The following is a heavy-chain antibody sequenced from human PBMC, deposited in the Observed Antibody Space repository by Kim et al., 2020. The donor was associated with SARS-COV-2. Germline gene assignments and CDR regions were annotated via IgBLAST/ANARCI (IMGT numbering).Heavy chain of an antibody. CDR1: GGSISSSSYY. Sequence: SETLSLTCTVSGGSISSSSYYWGWLRQPPGKGREWIVSIYYSGSTYYNPSLKSRVTITVDTSKNQFSLKLSSVTAADTAVYYCARRIRSGIAVARGYYF. D-gene: IGHD6-19*01. CDR3: ARRIRSGIAVARGYYF. CDR2: IYYSGST. J-gene: IGHJ2*01. V-gene: IGHV4-39*01.